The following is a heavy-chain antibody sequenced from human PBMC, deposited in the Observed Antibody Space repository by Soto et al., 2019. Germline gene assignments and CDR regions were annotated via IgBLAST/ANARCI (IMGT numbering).Heavy chain of an antibody. CDR2: VSGNGGST. J-gene: IGHJ4*02. D-gene: IGHD5-18*01. CDR3: ASPYTAMVS. Sequence: VRQVPGKGLECVSFVSGNGGSTYYADSVKGRFTITRDNSKNTLYLQMSFLRVEDTAVYYCASPYTAMVSWGQGTLVTVSS. V-gene: IGHV3-64D*06.